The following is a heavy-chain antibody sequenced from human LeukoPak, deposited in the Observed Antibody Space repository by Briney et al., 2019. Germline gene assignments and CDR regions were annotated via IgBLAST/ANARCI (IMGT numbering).Heavy chain of an antibody. J-gene: IGHJ4*02. D-gene: IGHD1-20*01. CDR3: ATLVSGINY. V-gene: IGHV1-2*06. CDR1: GYTFTGYY. CDR2: INPKTGGS. Sequence: ASVKVFCKASGYTFTGYYMHWVRQAPGQGLEWLGRINPKTGGSNYAQKFQGRVTMTGDTSTSTAYMELSRLNSDDTAVYYCATLVSGINYWSQGTLVTVSS.